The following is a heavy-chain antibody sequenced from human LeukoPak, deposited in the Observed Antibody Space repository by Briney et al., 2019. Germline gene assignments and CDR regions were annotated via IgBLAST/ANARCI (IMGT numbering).Heavy chain of an antibody. V-gene: IGHV4-31*03. CDR2: IYYSGST. CDR1: GGSISSGDYY. D-gene: IGHD6-19*01. J-gene: IGHJ6*02. CDR3: ARDAVAGTSYYYYYYGMDV. Sequence: SETLSLTCTVSGGSISSGDYYWSWIRQHPGKGLEWIGYIYYSGSTYYNPSLKSRVTISVDTSKNQFSLKLSSVTAADTAVYYCARDAVAGTSYYYYYYGMDVWGQGTTVTVSS.